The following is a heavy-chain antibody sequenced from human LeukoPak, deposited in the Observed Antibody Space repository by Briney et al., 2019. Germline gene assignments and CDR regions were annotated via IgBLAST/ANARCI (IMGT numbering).Heavy chain of an antibody. J-gene: IGHJ4*02. CDR2: IYYSGST. V-gene: IGHV4-39*07. D-gene: IGHD3-22*01. CDR3: ARAGPDYYDSSGYHFTLDY. CDR1: GGSISSSSYY. Sequence: SETLSLTCTVSGGSISSSSYYWGWIRQPPGKGLEWIGSIYYSGSTYYNPSLKSRVTISVDTSKNQFSLKLSSVTAADTAVYYCARAGPDYYDSSGYHFTLDYWGQGTLVTVSS.